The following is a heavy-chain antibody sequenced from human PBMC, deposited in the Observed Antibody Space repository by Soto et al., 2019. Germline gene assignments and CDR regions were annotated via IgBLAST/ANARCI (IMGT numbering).Heavy chain of an antibody. Sequence: EVQLLESGGGLVQPGGSLRLSCAASGFIFSSYAMNWVRQAPGKGLEWVSSISASGGSTYYAYSVKGRFTISRDNSKNTLYLQMNSVRAEDTAKYYCANFIVVGEENYFDPWGQGTEVTVSS. D-gene: IGHD2-15*01. V-gene: IGHV3-23*01. CDR1: GFIFSSYA. J-gene: IGHJ5*02. CDR2: ISASGGST. CDR3: ANFIVVGEENYFDP.